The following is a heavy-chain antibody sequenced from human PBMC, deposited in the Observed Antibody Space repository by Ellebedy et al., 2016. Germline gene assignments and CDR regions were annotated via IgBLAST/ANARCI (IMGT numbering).Heavy chain of an antibody. V-gene: IGHV4-31*03. CDR1: GGSISSGGYY. J-gene: IGHJ5*02. CDR2: ISYSGSA. D-gene: IGHD3-10*01. Sequence: SETLSLTCTVSGGSISSGGYYWSWIRQHPGKGLEWIGHISYSGSAYYNPSLKSRVTISVDTSKNQFSLKLTSVTAADTAVYYCARALTMVRGGGFDPWGQGTLVTVSS. CDR3: ARALTMVRGGGFDP.